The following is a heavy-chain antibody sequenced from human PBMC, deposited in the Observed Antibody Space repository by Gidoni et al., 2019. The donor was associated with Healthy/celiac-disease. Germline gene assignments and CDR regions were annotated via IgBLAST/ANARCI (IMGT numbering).Heavy chain of an antibody. V-gene: IGHV2-5*01. Sequence: QSPLKESGPTLVKATQTLPLTCTFPGITLSTSGVGVGWIRQPPGKALEWLALSYWNDDKRSSPSLKSRLTITKDTSKNQVVLTMTNMDPVDTATSYCGTVVPAAYFVYWGQVTLVTVSS. D-gene: IGHD2-2*01. CDR2: SYWNDDK. J-gene: IGHJ4*02. CDR3: GTVVPAAYFVY. CDR1: GITLSTSGVG.